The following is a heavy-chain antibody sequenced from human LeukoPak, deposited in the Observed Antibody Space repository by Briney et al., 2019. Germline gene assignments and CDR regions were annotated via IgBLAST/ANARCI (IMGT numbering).Heavy chain of an antibody. D-gene: IGHD6-19*01. Sequence: ASVKVSCKASGYTFTSYAMHWVRQAPGQRLEWMGWINAGNGNTKYSQKFQGRVTITRDTSASTAYMELSSLRSEDTAVYYCARVGSGWGPNWFDPWGQGTLVTVSS. CDR1: GYTFTSYA. CDR2: INAGNGNT. CDR3: ARVGSGWGPNWFDP. J-gene: IGHJ5*02. V-gene: IGHV1-3*01.